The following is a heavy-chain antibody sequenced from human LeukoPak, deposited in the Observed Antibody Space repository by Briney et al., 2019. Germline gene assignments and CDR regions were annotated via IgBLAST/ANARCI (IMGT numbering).Heavy chain of an antibody. D-gene: IGHD4-23*01. CDR3: ARETLFDY. CDR2: IRSNGDTT. CDR1: GFTFSSYA. J-gene: IGHJ4*02. V-gene: IGHV3-23*01. Sequence: GGSLRLSCAASGFTFSSYAMSWVRQAPGKGLEWVSTIRSNGDTTYYADSVKGRFTISRDNAKNTLYLQMNSLRAEDTAVYYCARETLFDYWGQGTLVTVSS.